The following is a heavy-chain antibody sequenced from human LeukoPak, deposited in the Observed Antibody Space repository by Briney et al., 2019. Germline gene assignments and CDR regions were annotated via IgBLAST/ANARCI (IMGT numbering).Heavy chain of an antibody. V-gene: IGHV3-21*01. J-gene: IGHJ4*02. CDR3: ARSPIIAAAGGY. Sequence: PGGSLRLSCAASGFTFSSYGMNWVRQAPGKGLEWVSSISSSSSYIYYADSVKGRFTISRDNAKNSLYLQMNSLRAEDTAVYYCARSPIIAAAGGYWGQGTLVTVSS. CDR2: ISSSSSYI. D-gene: IGHD6-13*01. CDR1: GFTFSSYG.